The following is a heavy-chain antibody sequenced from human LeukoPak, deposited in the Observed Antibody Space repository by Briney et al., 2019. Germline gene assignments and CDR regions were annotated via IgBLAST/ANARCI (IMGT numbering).Heavy chain of an antibody. CDR3: ARSTAGKTNAFDI. J-gene: IGHJ3*02. Sequence: PSETLSLTCTVSGGSISSYYWSWIRQPPGKGLEWIGYIYYSGSTNYNPSLKSRVTISVDTSKNQFSLKLSSVTAADTAVYYCARSTAGKTNAFDIWGQGTMVTVSS. CDR1: GGSISSYY. V-gene: IGHV4-59*01. CDR2: IYYSGST. D-gene: IGHD4-17*01.